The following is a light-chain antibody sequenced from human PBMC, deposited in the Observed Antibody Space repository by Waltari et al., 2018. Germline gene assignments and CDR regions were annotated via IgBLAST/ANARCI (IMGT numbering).Light chain of an antibody. CDR2: EVI. Sequence: QSALTQPASVSGSPGQSITISCTGTSSDVGFYNLVSWYQQHPDKAPKLMVYEVIERHSGVSPRFSGSKSGNTASLTISGLQAEDEADYYCCSYAGRNIWVFGGGTKVTVL. CDR3: CSYAGRNIWV. V-gene: IGLV2-23*02. J-gene: IGLJ3*02. CDR1: SSDVGFYNL.